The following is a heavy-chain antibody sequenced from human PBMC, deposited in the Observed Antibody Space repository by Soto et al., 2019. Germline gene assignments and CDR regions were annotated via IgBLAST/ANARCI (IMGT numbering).Heavy chain of an antibody. CDR2: ISGSGGST. J-gene: IGHJ2*01. D-gene: IGHD5-12*01. Sequence: GGSLRLSCAASGFTFSSYAMSWVRQAPGKGLEWVSAISGSGGSTYYADSVKGRFTISRDNSKNTLYLQMNSLRAEDTAVYYCAKEGLGGYDLGDWYFDLWGRGTLVTVSS. CDR1: GFTFSSYA. V-gene: IGHV3-23*01. CDR3: AKEGLGGYDLGDWYFDL.